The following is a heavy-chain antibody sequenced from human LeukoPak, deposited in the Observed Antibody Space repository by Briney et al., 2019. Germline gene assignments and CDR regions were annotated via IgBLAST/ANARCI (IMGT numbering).Heavy chain of an antibody. V-gene: IGHV5-51*01. CDR1: GYSFTYW. D-gene: IGHD3-16*01. CDR3: ASARHGDYVWDY. Sequence: PGESLKISCKGSGYSFTYWIGWVRQMPGKGLEWMGIIYSGDSRTKYSPSFQGRVTISVDKSITTAYLQWSSLEASDTAMYYCASARHGDYVWDYWGQGTLVTVSS. CDR2: IYSGDSRT. J-gene: IGHJ4*02.